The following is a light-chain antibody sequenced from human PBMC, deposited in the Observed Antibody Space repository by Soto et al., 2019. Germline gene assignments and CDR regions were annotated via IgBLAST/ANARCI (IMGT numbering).Light chain of an antibody. CDR1: GGTVASNY. Sequence: NFMLTQPHSVSESPGKTVTISSTGSGGTVASNYVQWYQQRPGSAPTAVIYADNERPSGVPDRFSGSIDRSSNSASLTISGLKPEDEADYYCQSYDTKSVIFGGGTKLTVL. J-gene: IGLJ2*01. CDR3: QSYDTKSVI. V-gene: IGLV6-57*02. CDR2: ADN.